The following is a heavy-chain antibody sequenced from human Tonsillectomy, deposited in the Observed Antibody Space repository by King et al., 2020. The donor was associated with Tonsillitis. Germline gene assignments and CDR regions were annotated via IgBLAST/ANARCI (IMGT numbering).Heavy chain of an antibody. V-gene: IGHV2-5*01. Sequence: ITLKESGPTLVKPTQTLTLTCTFSGFSFTTSGVGVGWIRQPPGKALEWLALIYWNDDKTYSPSLKSRLTITKHTTKNQVVLTVTNMDPVDTATYYCAHRQPMEYNWAYGAFEIWGQGTMVTVSA. CDR2: IYWNDDK. J-gene: IGHJ3*02. D-gene: IGHD1-20*01. CDR3: AHRQPMEYNWAYGAFEI. CDR1: GFSFTTSGVG.